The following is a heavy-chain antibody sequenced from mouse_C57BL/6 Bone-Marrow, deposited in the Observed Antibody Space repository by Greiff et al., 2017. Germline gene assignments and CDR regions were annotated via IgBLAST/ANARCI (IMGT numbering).Heavy chain of an antibody. J-gene: IGHJ1*03. CDR2: IYPGSGST. CDR1: GYTFTSYW. Sequence: VQLQQPGAELVKPGASVKMSCKASGYTFTSYWITWVKQRPGQGLEWIGDIYPGSGSTNYNEKFKSKATLTVDTSSRTAYMHRSSLTAEDSAVYYGSRPYYSNYWYFDVWGTGTTVTVSS. CDR3: SRPYYSNYWYFDV. V-gene: IGHV1-55*01. D-gene: IGHD2-5*01.